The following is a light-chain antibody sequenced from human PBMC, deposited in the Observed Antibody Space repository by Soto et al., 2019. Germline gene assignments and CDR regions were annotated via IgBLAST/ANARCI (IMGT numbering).Light chain of an antibody. CDR3: QQRNSWPRT. Sequence: EIVLTQSPATLSLSPGERATVSCRASQSISSDLAWYQQKPSQAPRLLIYDASNSATGIPARFSGSGSGTDVTLTISSLEPEDFAVYYCQQRNSWPRTFGQGTKVEVK. CDR2: DAS. J-gene: IGKJ1*01. CDR1: QSISSD. V-gene: IGKV3-11*01.